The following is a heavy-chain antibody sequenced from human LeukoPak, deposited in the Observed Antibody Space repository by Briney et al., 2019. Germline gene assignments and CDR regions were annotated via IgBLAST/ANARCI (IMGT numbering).Heavy chain of an antibody. J-gene: IGHJ6*02. Sequence: SETLSLTCTVSGGSISSYYWSWIRQPPGKGLEWIGYIYYSGSTNYNPSLKSRVTISVDTSKNQFSLKLGSVTAADTAVYYCARLTTSSYYYYGMDVWGQGTTVTVSS. CDR2: IYYSGST. CDR3: ARLTTSSYYYYGMDV. CDR1: GGSISSYY. V-gene: IGHV4-59*08. D-gene: IGHD4-11*01.